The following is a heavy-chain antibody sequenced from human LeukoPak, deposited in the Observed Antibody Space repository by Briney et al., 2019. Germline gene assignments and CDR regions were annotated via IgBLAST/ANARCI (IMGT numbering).Heavy chain of an antibody. CDR2: ISGSGGST. J-gene: IGHJ4*02. D-gene: IGHD3-3*01. Sequence: GGSPRLSCAASGFTSSSYAMSWVRQAPGKGLEWVSAISGSGGSTYYADSVKGRFTISRDNSKNTLYLQMNSLRAEDTAVYYCAKVTIFGVVIIPLYYFDYWGQGTLVTVSS. CDR1: GFTSSSYA. V-gene: IGHV3-23*01. CDR3: AKVTIFGVVIIPLYYFDY.